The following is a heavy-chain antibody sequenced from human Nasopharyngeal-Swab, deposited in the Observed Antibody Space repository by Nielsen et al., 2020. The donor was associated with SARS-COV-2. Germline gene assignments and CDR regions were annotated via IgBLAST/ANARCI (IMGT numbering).Heavy chain of an antibody. V-gene: IGHV3-7*03. CDR3: VAAVSGTSRTYYDY. CDR1: GFTFTNYW. D-gene: IGHD3-22*01. J-gene: IGHJ4*02. Sequence: GESLKISCAASGFTFTNYWMAWIRQAAGKGLEWVANTNQDGTERYYVDSVKGRFTISRGNGQSLLYLQMNSLRAEDTAIYFCVAAVSGTSRTYYDYWGQGSLVTVSS. CDR2: TNQDGTER.